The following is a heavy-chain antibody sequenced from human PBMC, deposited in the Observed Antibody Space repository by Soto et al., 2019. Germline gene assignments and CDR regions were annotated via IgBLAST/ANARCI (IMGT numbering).Heavy chain of an antibody. Sequence: SVKVSCKASGFTFTSSAMQWVRQARGQRLEWIGWIVVGSGNTNYAQKFQERVTITRDMSTSTAYMELSSLRSEDTAVHYCAARYCSGGSCYGRFQHWGQGTLVTVSS. J-gene: IGHJ1*01. CDR2: IVVGSGNT. D-gene: IGHD2-15*01. V-gene: IGHV1-58*02. CDR1: GFTFTSSA. CDR3: AARYCSGGSCYGRFQH.